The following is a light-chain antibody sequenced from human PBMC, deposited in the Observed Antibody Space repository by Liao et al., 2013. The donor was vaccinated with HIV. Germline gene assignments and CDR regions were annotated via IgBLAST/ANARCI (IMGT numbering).Light chain of an antibody. J-gene: IGLJ2*01. CDR3: QAWDNSTFVV. Sequence: SSELTQPPSVSVSPGQTASITCSGDKLGDKFACWYQQKPGQSPVLVIYQDRKRPSGIPERFSGSNSGNTATLTISGTQAMDEADYYCQAWDNSTFVVFGGGTKLTVL. CDR1: KLGDKF. V-gene: IGLV3-1*01. CDR2: QDR.